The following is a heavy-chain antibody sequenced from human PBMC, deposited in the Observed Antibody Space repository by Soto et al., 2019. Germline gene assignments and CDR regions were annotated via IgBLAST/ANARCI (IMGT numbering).Heavy chain of an antibody. Sequence: QITLKESGPTLVKPTQTLTLTCTFSGFSLSTDGVGVGWIRQPPGKAPEWLALIYWNDDNVLSPSLKTRLTITKDTSKNQVVLTLTNMDPVDTAKYYCAQLSGYDAGGWFDPWGQGTLVTVSS. CDR3: AQLSGYDAGGWFDP. D-gene: IGHD5-12*01. CDR1: GFSLSTDGVG. V-gene: IGHV2-5*01. CDR2: IYWNDDN. J-gene: IGHJ5*02.